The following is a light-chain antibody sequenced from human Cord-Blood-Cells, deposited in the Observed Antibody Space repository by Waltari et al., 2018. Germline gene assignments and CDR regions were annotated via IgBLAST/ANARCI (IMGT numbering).Light chain of an antibody. V-gene: IGLV5-45*02. Sequence: QAVLTQPSSLSASPGASASLTCTLRSGINVGTYRIYWYQQKPGSPPQYLLRYKSDSDKQQGYGCPSPFSGSKDASANAGILLSSGLQSEDEADYYCMIWHSSAWVFGGGTKLTVL. CDR3: MIWHSSAWV. CDR1: SGINVGTYR. J-gene: IGLJ3*02. CDR2: YKSDSDK.